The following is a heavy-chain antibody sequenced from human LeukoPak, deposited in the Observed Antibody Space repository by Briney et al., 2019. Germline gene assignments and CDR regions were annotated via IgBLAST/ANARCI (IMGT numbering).Heavy chain of an antibody. CDR3: ARDRGAYCGGDCYLGFDY. CDR2: IEQDGSEK. D-gene: IGHD2-21*02. CDR1: GFIFSTYT. Sequence: GGSLRLSCAASGFIFSTYTMNWVRQAPGKGLEWVANIEQDGSEKYYVDSVRGRFTISRDNAKNSLYLQMNSLRAEDTAVYYCARDRGAYCGGDCYLGFDYWGRGTLVTVSS. J-gene: IGHJ4*01. V-gene: IGHV3-7*01.